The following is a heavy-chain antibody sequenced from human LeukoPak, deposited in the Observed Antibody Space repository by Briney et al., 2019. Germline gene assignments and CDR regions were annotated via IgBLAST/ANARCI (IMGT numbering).Heavy chain of an antibody. D-gene: IGHD3-16*02. CDR3: ARGNKRYDYVWGSYRYRGFWFDP. V-gene: IGHV1-8*01. Sequence: ASVKVFCKASGYTFTSYDINWVRQATGQGLEWMGWMNPNSGNTGYAQKFQGRVTMTRNTSISTAYMELSSLRSEDTAVYYCARGNKRYDYVWGSYRYRGFWFDPWGQGTLVTVSS. J-gene: IGHJ5*02. CDR2: MNPNSGNT. CDR1: GYTFTSYD.